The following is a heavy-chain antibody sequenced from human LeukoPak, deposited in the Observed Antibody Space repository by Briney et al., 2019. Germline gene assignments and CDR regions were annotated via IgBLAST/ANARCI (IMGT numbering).Heavy chain of an antibody. CDR3: ARAPYREVNY. CDR2: IYYSGST. D-gene: IGHD3-10*01. Sequence: PSETLSLTCTVSGGSISSYYWSWIRQPPGKGLEWIGYIYYSGSTNYNPSLKSRVTISVDTSKNQFSLKLSSVTAADTAVYYCARAPYREVNYWGQGTLVTVSS. CDR1: GGSISSYY. V-gene: IGHV4-59*08. J-gene: IGHJ4*02.